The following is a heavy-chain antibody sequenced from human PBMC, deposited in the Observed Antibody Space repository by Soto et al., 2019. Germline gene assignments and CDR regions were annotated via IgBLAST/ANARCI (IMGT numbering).Heavy chain of an antibody. CDR2: IYHSGSS. CDR1: GGAISTYY. D-gene: IGHD3-10*01. V-gene: IGHV4-59*01. Sequence: QVQLQESGPGLVEPSATLSLTCSVSGGAISTYYWSWIRQFPGQGLGWIGYIYHSGSSQYNPTLTSRVTISVETSKNQLSLRLSSVTAADTAVYYCARSYGSGSYYDYYYGMDVWGQGTTVTVSS. J-gene: IGHJ6*02. CDR3: ARSYGSGSYYDYYYGMDV.